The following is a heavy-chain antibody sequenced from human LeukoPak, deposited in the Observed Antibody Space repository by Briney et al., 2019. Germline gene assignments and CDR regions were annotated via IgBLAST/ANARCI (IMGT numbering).Heavy chain of an antibody. D-gene: IGHD3-22*01. CDR3: ARAYYYDSSGYYLTLYYYYGMDV. J-gene: IGHJ6*02. Sequence: SETLSLTCAVYGGSFSGYYWSWIRQPPGKGLEWIGEIDHSGSTNYNPSLKSRVTISVDTSKNQFSLKLSSVTAADTAVYYCARAYYYDSSGYYLTLYYYYGMDVWGQGTTVTVSS. CDR2: IDHSGST. V-gene: IGHV4-34*01. CDR1: GGSFSGYY.